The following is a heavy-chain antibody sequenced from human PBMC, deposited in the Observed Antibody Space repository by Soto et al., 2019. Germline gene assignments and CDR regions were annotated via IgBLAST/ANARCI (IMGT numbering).Heavy chain of an antibody. J-gene: IGHJ6*02. V-gene: IGHV1-18*04. Sequence: ASVKVSCKASGYTFTSYGISWVRQAPGQGLEWMGWISAYNGNTNYAQKLQGRVTMTTDTSTSTAYMELRSLRSDDTAVYYCARDSPSLYYDFWSGYYYYYGMDVWGQATTVTVSS. CDR3: ARDSPSLYYDFWSGYYYYYGMDV. CDR1: GYTFTSYG. CDR2: ISAYNGNT. D-gene: IGHD3-3*01.